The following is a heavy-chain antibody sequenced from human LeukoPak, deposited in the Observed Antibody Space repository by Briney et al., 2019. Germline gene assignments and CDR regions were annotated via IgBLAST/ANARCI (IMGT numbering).Heavy chain of an antibody. CDR1: GFTFSDSY. CDR3: GRGHWGLDY. D-gene: IGHD7-27*01. Sequence: PGGSLRLSCAASGFTFSDSYMTWIRQAPGKGLEWVSFISNSGDSIYYADSVKGRFTTSRDNAKNSLFLQMNSLRAEDTAVYYCGRGHWGLDYWGQGALVTVSS. J-gene: IGHJ4*02. V-gene: IGHV3-11*04. CDR2: ISNSGDSI.